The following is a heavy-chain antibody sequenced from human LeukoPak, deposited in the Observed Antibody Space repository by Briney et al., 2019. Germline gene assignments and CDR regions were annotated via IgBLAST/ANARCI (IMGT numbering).Heavy chain of an antibody. CDR3: ARRLEYSSDAFDI. Sequence: SETLSLTCAVYGESFSSYYWSWIRQPPGKGLEWIGYIYYSGSTNYNPSLKSRVTISVGTSKNQFSLKLSSVTAADTAVYYCARRLEYSSDAFDIWGQGTMVTVSS. V-gene: IGHV4-59*01. J-gene: IGHJ3*02. CDR2: IYYSGST. D-gene: IGHD6-6*01. CDR1: GESFSSYY.